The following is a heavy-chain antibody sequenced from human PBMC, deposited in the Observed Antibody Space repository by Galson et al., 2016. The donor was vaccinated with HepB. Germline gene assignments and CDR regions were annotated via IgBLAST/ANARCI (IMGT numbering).Heavy chain of an antibody. V-gene: IGHV3-49*04. Sequence: SLRLSCAASGFTFGDYAMSWVRQAPGKGLEWVGFIRSKAYDGTTEYAASVKGRFTISRDDSKSIAYLQMNSLKTEETAVYYCTRDSGLKRYCSSTSCYALHANTKDYWGQGTLVTVSS. CDR3: TRDSGLKRYCSSTSCYALHANTKDY. CDR1: GFTFGDYA. J-gene: IGHJ4*02. D-gene: IGHD2-2*01. CDR2: IRSKAYDGTT.